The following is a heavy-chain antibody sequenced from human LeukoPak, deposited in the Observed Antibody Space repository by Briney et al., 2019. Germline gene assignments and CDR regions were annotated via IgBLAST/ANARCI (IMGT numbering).Heavy chain of an antibody. CDR2: IYPGDSDT. D-gene: IGHD3-10*01. J-gene: IGHJ4*02. CDR1: GYNFTSYW. CDR3: ARRGGFGEYDY. Sequence: GESLQISCKGSGYNFTSYWIAWVRQMPGKGLEWMGVIYPGDSDTRYGPSFQGQVTISADKSINTAYLQWSSLKASDTAIYYCARRGGFGEYDYWGQGTLVTVSS. V-gene: IGHV5-51*01.